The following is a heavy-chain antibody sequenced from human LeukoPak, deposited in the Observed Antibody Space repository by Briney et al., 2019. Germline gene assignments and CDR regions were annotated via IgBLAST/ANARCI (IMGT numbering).Heavy chain of an antibody. CDR1: GYTFTAYY. CDR3: ARVRGSGAFDI. J-gene: IGHJ3*02. CDR2: INPNSGGT. Sequence: ASVKVSCKASGYTFTAYYLHWVRQAPGQGLEWMGWINPNSGGTNYAQKFQGRVTMTRDTSISTAYMELSRLRSDDTAVYYCARVRGSGAFDIWGQGTMVTVSS. D-gene: IGHD3-10*01. V-gene: IGHV1-2*02.